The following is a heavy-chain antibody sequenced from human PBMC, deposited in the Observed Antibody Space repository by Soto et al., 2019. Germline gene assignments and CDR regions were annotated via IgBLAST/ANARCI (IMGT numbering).Heavy chain of an antibody. CDR3: ARGRRGSSPYYYHYYGMDV. V-gene: IGHV6-1*01. CDR2: TYYRSKWYN. J-gene: IGHJ6*02. D-gene: IGHD6-6*01. Sequence: PSQTLSLTCAISGDSVSSNSAAWNWIRQSPSRGLEWLGRTYYRSKWYNDYAVSVKSRITINPDTSKNQFSLQLNSVTPEDTAVYYCARGRRGSSPYYYHYYGMDVWGQGTTVTVSS. CDR1: GDSVSSNSAA.